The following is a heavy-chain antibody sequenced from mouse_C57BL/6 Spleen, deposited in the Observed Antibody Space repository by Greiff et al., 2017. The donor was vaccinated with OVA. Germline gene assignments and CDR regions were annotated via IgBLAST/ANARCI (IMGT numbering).Heavy chain of an antibody. V-gene: IGHV1-69*01. Sequence: QVQLQQPGAELVMPGASVKLSCKASGYTFTSYWMHWVKQRPGQGLEWIGEIDPSDSYTNYNQKFKGKSTLTVDKSSSTAYMQLSSLTSEDSAVYYCARLRDYDKAWSAYWGQGTLVTVSA. CDR1: GYTFTSYW. D-gene: IGHD2-4*01. J-gene: IGHJ3*01. CDR3: ARLRDYDKAWSAY. CDR2: IDPSDSYT.